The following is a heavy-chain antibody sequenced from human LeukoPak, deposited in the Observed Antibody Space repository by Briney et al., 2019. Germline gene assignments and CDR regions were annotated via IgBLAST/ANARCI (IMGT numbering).Heavy chain of an antibody. CDR3: ARICSGGSCYGKLDY. D-gene: IGHD2-15*01. V-gene: IGHV4-59*12. CDR2: IYYTGST. CDR1: GGSISTYY. Sequence: SETLSLTCTVSGGSISTYYWSWIRQPPGKGLEWIGYIYYTGSTNYNPSLKSRVTISVDTSKNQFSLKLSSVTAADTAVYYCARICSGGSCYGKLDYWGQGTLVTVSS. J-gene: IGHJ4*02.